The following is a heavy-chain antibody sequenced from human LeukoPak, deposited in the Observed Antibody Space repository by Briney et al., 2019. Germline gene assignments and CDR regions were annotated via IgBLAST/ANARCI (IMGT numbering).Heavy chain of an antibody. CDR3: ARIYGSGSYYNFFYYYYYMDV. Sequence: GRSLRLSCAASGFTFSNYAMHWVRQAPGKGLEWVSYISSSSSTIYYADSVKGRFTISRDNAKNSLYLQMNSLRAEDTAVYYCARIYGSGSYYNFFYYYYYMDVWGKGTTVTVSS. CDR2: ISSSSSTI. D-gene: IGHD3-10*01. CDR1: GFTFSNYA. V-gene: IGHV3-48*01. J-gene: IGHJ6*03.